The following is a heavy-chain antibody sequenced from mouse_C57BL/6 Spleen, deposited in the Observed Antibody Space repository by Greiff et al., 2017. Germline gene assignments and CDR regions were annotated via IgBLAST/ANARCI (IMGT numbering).Heavy chain of an antibody. Sequence: EVQGVESGGDLVKPGGSLKLSCAASGFTFSSYGMSWVRQTPDKRLEWVATLSSGGSYTYYPDSVKGRFTISRDNAKNNLYLQMRSLRSEDTAMYYCARKRNCGNGYAMDYWGQGTSVTVSS. CDR1: GFTFSSYG. CDR3: ARKRNCGNGYAMDY. CDR2: LSSGGSYT. D-gene: IGHD1-1*01. J-gene: IGHJ4*01. V-gene: IGHV5-6*01.